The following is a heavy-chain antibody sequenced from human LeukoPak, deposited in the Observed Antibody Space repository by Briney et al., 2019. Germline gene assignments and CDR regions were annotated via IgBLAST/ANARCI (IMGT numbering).Heavy chain of an antibody. Sequence: PGGSLRLSCAASGFTVSNKYMNWVRQAPGKGLEWVSVIHSGGTTDYADSVKGRFTISRDDSKNTLYLQMNSLRAEDTAVYYCARDRGAVALDAFDVWGQGTTVTVSS. V-gene: IGHV3-53*01. J-gene: IGHJ3*01. CDR3: ARDRGAVALDAFDV. CDR1: GFTVSNKY. D-gene: IGHD6-19*01. CDR2: IHSGGTT.